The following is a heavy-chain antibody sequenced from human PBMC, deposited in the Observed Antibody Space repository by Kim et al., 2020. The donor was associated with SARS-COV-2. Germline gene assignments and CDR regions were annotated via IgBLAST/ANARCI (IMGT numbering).Heavy chain of an antibody. Sequence: GGSLRLSCAASGFTFSGYYMSWIRQAPGKGLEWVSYISSSSSYKNYADSVKGRFTICRDNAKNPLYLQMNSLRAEDTAVYYCARWIVRTDGGMDVWGQVTTVTVSS. CDR3: ARWIVRTDGGMDV. J-gene: IGHJ6*02. CDR2: ISSSSSYK. D-gene: IGHD2-2*03. CDR1: GFTFSGYY. V-gene: IGHV3-11*03.